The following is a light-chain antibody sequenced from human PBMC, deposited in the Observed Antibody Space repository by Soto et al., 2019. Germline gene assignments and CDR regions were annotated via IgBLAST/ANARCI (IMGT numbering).Light chain of an antibody. J-gene: IGKJ1*01. V-gene: IGKV3-20*01. Sequence: ESVLTQSPGTLSLSPGERATLSCRASQSVSSNSLAWYQQKPGQAPRLLIYGASSRATGTPDRFSGSGSGTDFTLTISRLEPEDFAVYYCQQFGGSPPSWTFGQGTTVEI. CDR1: QSVSSNS. CDR2: GAS. CDR3: QQFGGSPPSWT.